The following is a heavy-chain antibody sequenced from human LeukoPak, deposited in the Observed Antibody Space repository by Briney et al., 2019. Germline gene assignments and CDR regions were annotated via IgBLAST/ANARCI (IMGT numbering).Heavy chain of an antibody. D-gene: IGHD2-15*01. CDR1: GGSISSSNW. Sequence: SGTLSLTCAVSGGSISSSNWWSWVRQPPGKGLEWIGYIYHSGSTNYNPSLKSRVTISVDTSKNQFSLKLSSVTAADTAVYYCASGLYCSGGSCYSGVYYYYYGMDVWGQGTTVTVSS. V-gene: IGHV4-4*02. J-gene: IGHJ6*02. CDR2: IYHSGST. CDR3: ASGLYCSGGSCYSGVYYYYYGMDV.